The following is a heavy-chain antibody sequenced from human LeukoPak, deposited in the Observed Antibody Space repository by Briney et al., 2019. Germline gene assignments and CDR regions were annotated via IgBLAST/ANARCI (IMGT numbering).Heavy chain of an antibody. CDR1: EYTFSDYY. J-gene: IGHJ4*02. Sequence: ASVKVSCKPSEYTFSDYYMHWVRQAPGQGLEWVGWLNPNSGGTNCAQKFQGRVTMTRDTSISTGYMELSRLRSDDTAVYYCAIDRSSGYSINWGQGTLVTVSS. CDR2: LNPNSGGT. V-gene: IGHV1-2*02. CDR3: AIDRSSGYSIN. D-gene: IGHD6-13*01.